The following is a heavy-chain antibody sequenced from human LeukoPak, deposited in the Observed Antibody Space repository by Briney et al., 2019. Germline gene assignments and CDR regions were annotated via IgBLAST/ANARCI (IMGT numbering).Heavy chain of an antibody. V-gene: IGHV4-59*01. CDR2: IYYSGSS. J-gene: IGHJ4*02. Sequence: PSETLSLTCTVSGASISSSYWSWIRQPPGKGLEWIGYIYYSGSSSYNPSLKSRVTISVDTSKNQFSLKLSSVTAADTAVYYCARGVAAWGPDYWGQGTLVTVSS. CDR3: ARGVAAWGPDY. CDR1: GASISSSY. D-gene: IGHD6-13*01.